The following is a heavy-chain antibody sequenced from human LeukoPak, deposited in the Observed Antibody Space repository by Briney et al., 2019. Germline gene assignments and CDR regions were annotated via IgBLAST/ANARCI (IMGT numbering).Heavy chain of an antibody. Sequence: SETLSLTCTVSGGSISSSSYYWGWIRQPPGKGLEWIGSIYYSGSTYYNPSLKSRVTISVDTSKNQFSLKLSSVTAADTAVYYCARQPSDHWGQGTLVTVSS. CDR1: GGSISSSSYY. V-gene: IGHV4-39*01. J-gene: IGHJ4*02. CDR3: ARQPSDH. CDR2: IYYSGST.